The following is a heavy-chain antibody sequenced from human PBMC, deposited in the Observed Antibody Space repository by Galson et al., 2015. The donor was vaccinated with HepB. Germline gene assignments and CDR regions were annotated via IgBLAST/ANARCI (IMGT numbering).Heavy chain of an antibody. Sequence: SLRLSCAASGFIFSSSAMSWVRQAPGKGLEWVSGIGGSGITTYYADSVKGRFTISRDNSKNTLYLQMNSPGAETTAGYYCAKYWIMVANNPYQLHFWGQGTLVSVSS. CDR2: IGGSGITT. CDR3: AKYWIMVANNPYQLHF. J-gene: IGHJ4*02. CDR1: GFIFSSSA. V-gene: IGHV3-23*01. D-gene: IGHD2-2*01.